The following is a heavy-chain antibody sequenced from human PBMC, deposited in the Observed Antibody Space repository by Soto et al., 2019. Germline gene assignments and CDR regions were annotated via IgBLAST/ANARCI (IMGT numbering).Heavy chain of an antibody. Sequence: PGGSLRLSCAASGFSLSNNGMHWVRQAPGKGLEWVAVISYVGNNKYYADSVKGRFTISRDNSKNTVYLEMNNLRAEDTAMYYCAKGGSGNYLTYYYYYGMDVCGQGTTVTVCS. CDR1: GFSLSNNG. CDR2: ISYVGNNK. CDR3: AKGGSGNYLTYYYYYGMDV. J-gene: IGHJ6*02. V-gene: IGHV3-30*18. D-gene: IGHD3-22*01.